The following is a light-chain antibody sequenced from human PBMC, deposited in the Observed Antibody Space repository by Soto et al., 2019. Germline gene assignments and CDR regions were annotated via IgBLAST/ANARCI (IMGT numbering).Light chain of an antibody. CDR2: EVS. CDR1: TSDVGGYNY. V-gene: IGLV2-14*01. Sequence: QSVLTQPASVSGSPGQSITISCTGTTSDVGGYNYVSWYQQHPGKVPKLLIHEVSNRPSGVSTRFSGSKSGNTASLTISGLQEEDEADYYCLSNTGSSSYVFGTGTKLTVL. CDR3: LSNTGSSSYV. J-gene: IGLJ1*01.